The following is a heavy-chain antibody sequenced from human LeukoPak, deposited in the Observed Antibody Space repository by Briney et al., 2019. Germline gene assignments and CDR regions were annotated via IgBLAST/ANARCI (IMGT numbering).Heavy chain of an antibody. CDR3: ARDYCTTTRCYPNYFDY. D-gene: IGHD2-2*01. J-gene: IGHJ4*02. V-gene: IGHV4-59*01. CDR1: GGSISSYY. CDR2: IYYSGSA. Sequence: SETLSLTCTVTGGSISSYYWSWIRQPPGKGLEWIGYIYYSGSANYNPSLKSRVTISVDTSKNQFSLKLSSVTAADTAVYYCARDYCTTTRCYPNYFDYWGQGTLVTVSS.